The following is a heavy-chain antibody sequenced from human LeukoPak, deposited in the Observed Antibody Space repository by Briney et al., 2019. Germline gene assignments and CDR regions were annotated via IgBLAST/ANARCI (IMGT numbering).Heavy chain of an antibody. V-gene: IGHV5-51*01. CDR2: IYPGDSYT. Sequence: GESLKISCEASGYSFTTYWIAWVRQTPRKGLEYMGVIYPGDSYTTYSPSFQGQVTISADKSISTAYLQWSSLKASDTAMYYCARSRSSTNRFDPWGQGTLVIVSS. CDR1: GYSFTTYW. CDR3: ARSRSSTNRFDP. J-gene: IGHJ5*02. D-gene: IGHD2-2*01.